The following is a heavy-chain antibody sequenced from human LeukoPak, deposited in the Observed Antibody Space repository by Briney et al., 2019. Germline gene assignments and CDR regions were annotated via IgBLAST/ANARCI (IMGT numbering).Heavy chain of an antibody. Sequence: SETLSLTCALYGGSFSGYYWSWIRQPPGKGLEWIGEINHSGSTNYNPSLKSRVTISVDTSKNQFSLKLSSVTAADTAVYYCARGPKAARPLRYYYYYMDVWGKGTTVTVSS. J-gene: IGHJ6*03. V-gene: IGHV4-34*01. CDR2: INHSGST. CDR1: GGSFSGYY. D-gene: IGHD6-6*01. CDR3: ARGPKAARPLRYYYYYMDV.